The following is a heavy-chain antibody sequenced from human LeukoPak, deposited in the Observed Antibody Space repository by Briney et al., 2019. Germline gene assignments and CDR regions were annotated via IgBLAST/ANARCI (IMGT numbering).Heavy chain of an antibody. CDR1: GFTFSSYA. V-gene: IGHV3-23*01. CDR3: AKDKEGRRLDKNCFDY. J-gene: IGHJ4*02. Sequence: GGSLRLSCAASGFTFSSYAMSWVRQAPGKGLEWVSAISGSGGSTYYADSVKGRFTISRDNSKNTLYLQMNSLRAEDTAVYYCAKDKEGRRLDKNCFDYWGQGTLVTVSS. CDR2: ISGSGGST.